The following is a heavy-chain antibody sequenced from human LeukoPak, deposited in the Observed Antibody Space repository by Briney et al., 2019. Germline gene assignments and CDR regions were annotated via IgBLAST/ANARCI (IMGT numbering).Heavy chain of an antibody. CDR2: IYPGDSDT. D-gene: IGHD6-19*01. CDR1: GYSFPTYW. J-gene: IGHJ4*02. Sequence: GESLQISCKGSGYSFPTYWIGWVRPMPGKGLEWMGIIYPGDSDTKYSPSFQGQVTISADKSISTAYLQWSSLKASDTAMYYCARQEWLGRKSDYWGQGTLVTVSS. V-gene: IGHV5-51*01. CDR3: ARQEWLGRKSDY.